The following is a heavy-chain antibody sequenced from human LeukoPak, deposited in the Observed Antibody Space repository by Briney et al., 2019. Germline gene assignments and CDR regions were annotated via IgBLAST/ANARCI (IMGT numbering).Heavy chain of an antibody. V-gene: IGHV4-39*02. Sequence: SETLSLTCTVSGGSISSSSYYWGWIRQPPGKGLEWIGSIYYSGSTYYNPSLKSRVTISVDTSKNQFSLKLSSVTPEDTAVYYCARELYGSGSQFHYYYYMDVWGKGTTVTVSS. CDR2: IYYSGST. CDR1: GGSISSSSYY. D-gene: IGHD3-10*01. J-gene: IGHJ6*03. CDR3: ARELYGSGSQFHYYYYMDV.